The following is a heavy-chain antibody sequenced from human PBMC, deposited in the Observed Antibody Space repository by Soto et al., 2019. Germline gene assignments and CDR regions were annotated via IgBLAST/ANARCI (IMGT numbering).Heavy chain of an antibody. D-gene: IGHD3-10*01. CDR3: AISDHYYGSGSYYNFDY. Sequence: ASVKVSCKASGGTFSSYAISWVRQAPGQGLEWMGGIIPIFGTENYAQKFQGRVTSTADESTSTAYMELSSLRYEDTAVYYCAISDHYYGSGSYYNFDYWGQGTLVTVSS. CDR2: IIPIFGTE. V-gene: IGHV1-69*13. CDR1: GGTFSSYA. J-gene: IGHJ4*02.